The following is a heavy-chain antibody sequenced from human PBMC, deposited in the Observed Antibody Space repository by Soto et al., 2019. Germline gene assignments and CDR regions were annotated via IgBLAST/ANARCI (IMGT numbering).Heavy chain of an antibody. CDR2: IYSAGTT. D-gene: IGHD3-22*01. CDR3: ARLGAYYQAVDS. CDR1: DGSISPNY. V-gene: IGHV4-59*08. J-gene: IGHJ4*02. Sequence: QVQLQESGPGLVKPSETLSLRCTVSDGSISPNYWTWIRQPPGKGLEWIGYIYSAGTTTYNPSLTRRVSISVDTSNTEDSLKLTSVTAADTDVYDCARLGAYYQAVDSWGQGALVTVSS.